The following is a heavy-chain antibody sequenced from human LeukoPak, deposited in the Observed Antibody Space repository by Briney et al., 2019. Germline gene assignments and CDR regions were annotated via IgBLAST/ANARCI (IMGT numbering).Heavy chain of an antibody. J-gene: IGHJ4*02. D-gene: IGHD6-19*01. Sequence: GGSLRLSCAASGFTFSSYAMHWVRQAPGKGLEWVAVISYDGSNKYYADSVKGRFTISRDNSKNTLYLQMNSLRAEDTAVYYCAREGGSSGWYFDNWGQGTLVTVSS. CDR3: AREGGSSGWYFDN. V-gene: IGHV3-30-3*01. CDR2: ISYDGSNK. CDR1: GFTFSSYA.